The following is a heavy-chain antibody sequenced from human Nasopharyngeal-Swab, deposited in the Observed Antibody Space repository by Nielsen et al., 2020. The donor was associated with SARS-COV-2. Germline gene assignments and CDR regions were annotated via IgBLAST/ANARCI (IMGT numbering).Heavy chain of an antibody. J-gene: IGHJ4*02. CDR3: AIEGRGIAAPGLNY. CDR2: IYYSGST. Sequence: SETLSLTCSVSGASISSRSYYWVWIRQPQGKGLEWLGSIYYSGSTYYNPSLKRRVTISIDTSKNHFYLKLSSVPAADTAVYCGAIEGRGIAAPGLNYWGQGTLVTVSS. V-gene: IGHV4-39*07. CDR1: GASISSRSYY. D-gene: IGHD6-13*01.